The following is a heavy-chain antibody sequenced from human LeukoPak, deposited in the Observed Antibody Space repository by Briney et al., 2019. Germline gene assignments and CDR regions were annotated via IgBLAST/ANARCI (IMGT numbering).Heavy chain of an antibody. V-gene: IGHV4-30-2*01. CDR3: ARGGSGSYYNPGWFDP. J-gene: IGHJ5*02. CDR2: IYHSGST. D-gene: IGHD3-10*01. Sequence: SETLSLTCAVSGGSISSGGYSWSWIRQPPGKGLEWIGYIYHSGSTYYNPSLKSRVTISVDRSKNQFSLKLSSVTAADTAVYYCARGGSGSYYNPGWFDPWGQGTLVTVSP. CDR1: GGSISSGGYS.